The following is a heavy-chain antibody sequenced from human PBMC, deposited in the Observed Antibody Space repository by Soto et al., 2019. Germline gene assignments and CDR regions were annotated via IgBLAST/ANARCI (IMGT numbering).Heavy chain of an antibody. J-gene: IGHJ6*03. CDR3: ARALNPWAYVGMDV. D-gene: IGHD1-26*01. CDR1: GYTFTSYG. CDR2: ISAYNGNT. Sequence: QVQLVQSGAEVKKPGASVKVSCKASGYTFTSYGISWVRQAPGQGLEWMGWISAYNGNTNYAPKLQGRVTMTTVTSTSTAYMELRSLRSDDTDVYYCARALNPWAYVGMDVWGKGTTVTVSS. V-gene: IGHV1-18*01.